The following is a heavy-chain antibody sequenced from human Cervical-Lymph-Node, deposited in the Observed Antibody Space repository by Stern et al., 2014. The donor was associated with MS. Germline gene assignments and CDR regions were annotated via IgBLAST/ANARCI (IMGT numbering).Heavy chain of an antibody. J-gene: IGHJ4*02. CDR1: GGSISSSSYY. V-gene: IGHV4-39*01. CDR3: ARPDYDILTGYYRGFDY. Sequence: QLQLQESGPGLVKPSETLSLTCTVSGGSISSSSYYWGWIRQPPGKGLEWIGSIYYSGSTSYNPSLKSRVTISLDTSKNPFSLKLSSVTAADTAVYYCARPDYDILTGYYRGFDYWGQGTLVTVSS. CDR2: IYYSGST. D-gene: IGHD3-9*01.